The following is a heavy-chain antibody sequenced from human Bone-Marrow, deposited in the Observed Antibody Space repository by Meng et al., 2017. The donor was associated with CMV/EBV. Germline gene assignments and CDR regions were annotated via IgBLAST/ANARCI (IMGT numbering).Heavy chain of an antibody. CDR3: AKDRQRGANTGPVGH. Sequence: GGSLRLSCAASGFTFSSYGMHWVRQAPGKGLDWVAVIWYDGSNKYYADSVKGRFTISRDNSKNTLYLQMNSLRAEDTAVYYCAKDRQRGANTGPVGHWGQGTLVTVSS. J-gene: IGHJ4*02. V-gene: IGHV3-33*06. D-gene: IGHD5-18*01. CDR1: GFTFSSYG. CDR2: IWYDGSNK.